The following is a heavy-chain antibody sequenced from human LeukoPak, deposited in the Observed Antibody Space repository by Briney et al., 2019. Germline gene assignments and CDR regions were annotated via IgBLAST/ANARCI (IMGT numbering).Heavy chain of an antibody. V-gene: IGHV4-34*01. CDR2: INHSGST. CDR3: ARRKSSSWYLNWFGP. J-gene: IGHJ5*02. CDR1: GGSFSGYY. Sequence: PSETLSLTCAVYGGSFSGYYWSWIRQPPGKGLEWIGEINHSGSTNYNPSLKSRVTISVDTSKNQFSLKLSSVTAADTAVYYCARRKSSSWYLNWFGPWGQGTLVTVSS. D-gene: IGHD6-13*01.